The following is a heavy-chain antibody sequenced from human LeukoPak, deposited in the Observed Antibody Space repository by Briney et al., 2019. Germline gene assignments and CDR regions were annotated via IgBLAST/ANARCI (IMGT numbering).Heavy chain of an antibody. J-gene: IGHJ5*02. V-gene: IGHV1-2*02. CDR1: GYTFTSYD. CDR2: INPNSGGT. Sequence: ASVKVSCKASGYTFTSYDINWVRQATGQGLEWMGWINPNSGGTNYAQKFQGRVTMTRDTSISTAYMELSRLRSDDTAVYYCARDDLTLYCSGGSCYSTSNWFDPWGQGTLVTVSS. CDR3: ARDDLTLYCSGGSCYSTSNWFDP. D-gene: IGHD2-15*01.